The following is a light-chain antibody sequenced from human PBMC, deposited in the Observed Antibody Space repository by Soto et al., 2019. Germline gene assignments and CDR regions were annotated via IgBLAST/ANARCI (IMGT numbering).Light chain of an antibody. Sequence: QSVLAQPTSASGSPGQSVTITCTGTNSDVGTYNYVSWYQHHPGKAPKFLFYEVSRRPFGVPDRFSGSKSGNTASLTVSGLQAEDEADYYCSSHAGSNNLVFVGGTKLTVL. J-gene: IGLJ3*02. CDR2: EVS. CDR3: SSHAGSNNLV. CDR1: NSDVGTYNY. V-gene: IGLV2-8*01.